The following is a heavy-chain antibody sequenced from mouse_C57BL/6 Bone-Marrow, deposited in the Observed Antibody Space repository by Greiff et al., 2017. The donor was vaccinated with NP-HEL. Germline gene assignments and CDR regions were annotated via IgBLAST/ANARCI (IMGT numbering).Heavy chain of an antibody. V-gene: IGHV5-6*01. D-gene: IGHD1-1*01. J-gene: IGHJ3*01. CDR1: GFTFSSYG. CDR3: ARHWYYGTSFAY. Sequence: EVKLQESGGDLVKPGGSLKLSCAASGFTFSSYGMSWVRQTPDKRLEWVATISSGGSYTYYPDSVKGRFTISRDNAKNTLYLQMSSLKSEDTAMYYCARHWYYGTSFAYWGQGTLVTVSA. CDR2: ISSGGSYT.